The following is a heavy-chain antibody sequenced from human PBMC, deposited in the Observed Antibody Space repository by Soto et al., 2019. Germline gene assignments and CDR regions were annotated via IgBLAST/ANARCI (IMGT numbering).Heavy chain of an antibody. Sequence: ASVKVSCKASGYTFTSYAMHWVRQAPGQRPEWMGWINAGNGNTKYSQKFQGRVTITRDTSGSTAYMELSSLRSEDTAVYYCARGGSLYWYFDLWGRGTLVTVSS. CDR2: INAGNGNT. CDR3: ARGGSLYWYFDL. V-gene: IGHV1-3*01. CDR1: GYTFTSYA. D-gene: IGHD1-26*01. J-gene: IGHJ2*01.